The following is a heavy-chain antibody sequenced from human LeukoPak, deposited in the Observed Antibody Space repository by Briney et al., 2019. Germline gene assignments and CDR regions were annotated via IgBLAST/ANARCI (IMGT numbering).Heavy chain of an antibody. D-gene: IGHD6-19*01. CDR3: AKDTYYSSGRFDY. Sequence: GGSLRLSCAASGFTFSSYAMSWVRQAPGKGLEWVSAISGSGGSTYYAGSVKGRFTISRENSKHTMYLQMNSLRAEDTAVYYCAKDTYYSSGRFDYWGQGTLVTVSS. CDR1: GFTFSSYA. CDR2: ISGSGGST. V-gene: IGHV3-23*01. J-gene: IGHJ4*02.